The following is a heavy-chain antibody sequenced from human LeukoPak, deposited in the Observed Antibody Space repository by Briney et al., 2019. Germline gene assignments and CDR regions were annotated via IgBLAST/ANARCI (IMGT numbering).Heavy chain of an antibody. J-gene: IGHJ4*02. CDR1: GFTFSSYE. V-gene: IGHV3-48*03. CDR2: ISSSGSTI. CDR3: ARPQSPRGSGYAFDS. Sequence: GGSLRLSCAASGFTFSSYEMNWVRQAPGKGLEWVSYISSSGSTIYYADSVKGRFTISRDNAKNSLYLQMNSLRAEDTAVYYCARPQSPRGSGYAFDSWGQGTLVTVSS. D-gene: IGHD5-12*01.